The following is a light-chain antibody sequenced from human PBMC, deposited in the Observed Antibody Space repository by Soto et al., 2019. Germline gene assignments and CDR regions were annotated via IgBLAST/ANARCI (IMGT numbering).Light chain of an antibody. CDR1: HSVGTN. V-gene: IGKV3-15*01. Sequence: EIVLTHSPATLSVSPLYIVTLSFSSSHSVGTNLAWYQQKPGQAPRLLIYGASARATDVPVRFSGSGSGTEFTLTISSLQSEDFAVYYCQQYNNWPPWTFGQGTKVDIK. CDR2: GAS. J-gene: IGKJ1*01. CDR3: QQYNNWPPWT.